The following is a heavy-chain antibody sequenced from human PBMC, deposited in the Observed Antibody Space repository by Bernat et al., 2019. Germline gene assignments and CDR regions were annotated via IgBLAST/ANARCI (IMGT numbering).Heavy chain of an antibody. CDR1: GFTFSSYA. J-gene: IGHJ3*02. V-gene: IGHV3-30-3*01. CDR2: ISYDGSNK. CDR3: ASIVLMVYATDTAFDI. Sequence: QVQLVESGGGVVQPGRSPRLSCAASGFTFSSYAMHWVRQAPGKGLEWVAVISYDGSNKYYADSVKGRFTISRDNSKNTLYLQMNSLRAEDTAVYYCASIVLMVYATDTAFDIWGQGTMVTVSS. D-gene: IGHD2-8*01.